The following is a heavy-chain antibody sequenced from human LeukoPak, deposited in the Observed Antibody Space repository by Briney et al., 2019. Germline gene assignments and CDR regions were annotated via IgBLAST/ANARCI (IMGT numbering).Heavy chain of an antibody. D-gene: IGHD2-2*01. CDR2: INPSGGST. J-gene: IGHJ6*02. CDR1: GYTFTSYY. V-gene: IGHV1-46*03. Sequence: ASVKVSCKASGYTFTSYYMHWVRQAPGQGLEWMGIINPSGGSTSYAQKLQGRVTMTRDTSTSTVYMELSSLRSEDTAVYYCARDVLSCSSTSCYYRVVDGMDVWGQGTTVTVSS. CDR3: ARDVLSCSSTSCYYRVVDGMDV.